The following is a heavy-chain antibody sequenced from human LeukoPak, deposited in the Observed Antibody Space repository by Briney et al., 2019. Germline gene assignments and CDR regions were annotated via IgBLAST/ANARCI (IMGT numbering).Heavy chain of an antibody. D-gene: IGHD6-13*01. CDR3: ARVVGLTGYSSNWYSGYYYYMDV. CDR1: GGTFSSFA. J-gene: IGHJ6*03. Sequence: SVKVSCKTSGGTFSSFAITWVRQTPGQGLEWMGGIIPIFGTTNYAQKFQDRVTITADKSTSTAYMKLSSLRSEDTAVYFCARVVGLTGYSSNWYSGYYYYMDVWGKGTTVTVSS. V-gene: IGHV1-69*06. CDR2: IIPIFGTT.